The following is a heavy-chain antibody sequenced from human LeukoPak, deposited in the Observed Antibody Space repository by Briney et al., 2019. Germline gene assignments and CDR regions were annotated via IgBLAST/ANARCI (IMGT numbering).Heavy chain of an antibody. CDR2: INHSGST. D-gene: IGHD3-9*01. Sequence: SETLSLTCAVYGGSFSGYYWSWIRQPPGKGLEWIGEINHSGSTNYNPSLKSRVTIPVDTSKNQFSLKLSSVTAADTAVYYCARVGNYDILTGPSDAFDIWGQGTMVTVSS. CDR3: ARVGNYDILTGPSDAFDI. V-gene: IGHV4-34*01. CDR1: GGSFSGYY. J-gene: IGHJ3*02.